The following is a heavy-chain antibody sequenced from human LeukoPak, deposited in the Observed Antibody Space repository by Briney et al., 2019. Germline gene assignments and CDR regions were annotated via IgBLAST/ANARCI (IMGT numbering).Heavy chain of an antibody. D-gene: IGHD3-10*01. V-gene: IGHV1-18*01. CDR3: ARGLLWFGELSYIDY. J-gene: IGHJ4*02. CDR2: ISAYNGNT. Sequence: GASVKVSCKASGYTFTSYGISWVRQAPGQGLEWMGWISAYNGNTNYAQKLQGRVTMTTDTSTSTAYMELRSLRSDDTAVYYCARGLLWFGELSYIDYWGQGTLVTVSS. CDR1: GYTFTSYG.